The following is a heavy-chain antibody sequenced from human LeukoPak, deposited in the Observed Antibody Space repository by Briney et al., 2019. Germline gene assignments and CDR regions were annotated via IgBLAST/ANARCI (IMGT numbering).Heavy chain of an antibody. CDR2: IYYSGST. V-gene: IGHV4-59*01. CDR1: GGSISTYY. D-gene: IGHD3-22*01. CDR3: ARTDYDSSGPKFDY. Sequence: SETLSLTCTVSGGSISTYYWSWIRQPPGKGLEWIGYIYYSGSTNYNPSLKSRVTISVDTSKNQFSLNLSSVTAADTAVYYCARTDYDSSGPKFDYWGQGTLVTVSS. J-gene: IGHJ4*02.